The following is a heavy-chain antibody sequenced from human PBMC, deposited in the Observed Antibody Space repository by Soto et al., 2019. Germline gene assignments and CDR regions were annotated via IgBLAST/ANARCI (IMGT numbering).Heavy chain of an antibody. V-gene: IGHV1-69*13. CDR1: GVTFSRQD. CDR3: ETNPGRDGYRFDY. Sequence: SVKVSCKASGVTFSRQDMRWVRQAPGQGLEWMGGIIPIFGTPQYAEKFQDRVTITADESTSTAYMELSSLTSEDTAVYYCETNPGRDGYRFDYWGQGTLVTVSS. CDR2: IIPIFGTP. D-gene: IGHD5-12*01. J-gene: IGHJ4*02.